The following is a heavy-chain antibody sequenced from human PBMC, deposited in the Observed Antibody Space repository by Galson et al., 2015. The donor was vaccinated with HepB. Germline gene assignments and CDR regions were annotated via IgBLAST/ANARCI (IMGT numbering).Heavy chain of an antibody. V-gene: IGHV3-9*01. Sequence: SLRLSCAASGFTFDDYAMHWVRQAPGKGLEWVSGISWNSGSIGYADSVKGRFTISRDNAKNSLYLQMNSLRAEDTALYYCAKDTVPTMYSSPSGFDYWGQGTLVTVSS. CDR3: AKDTVPTMYSSPSGFDY. CDR2: ISWNSGSI. CDR1: GFTFDDYA. D-gene: IGHD6-6*01. J-gene: IGHJ4*02.